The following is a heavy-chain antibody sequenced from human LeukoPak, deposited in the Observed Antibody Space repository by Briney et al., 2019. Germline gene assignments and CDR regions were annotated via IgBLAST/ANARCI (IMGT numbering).Heavy chain of an antibody. V-gene: IGHV1-69*13. J-gene: IGHJ4*02. CDR1: GYTFTGYY. Sequence: SVKVSCKASGYTFTGYYMHWVRQAPGQGLEWMGGIIPIFGTANYAQKFQGRVTITADESTSTAYMELSSLRSEDTAVYYCASTPPYYYDSSGYYPMGYFDYWGQGTLVTVSS. CDR3: ASTPPYYYDSSGYYPMGYFDY. CDR2: IIPIFGTA. D-gene: IGHD3-22*01.